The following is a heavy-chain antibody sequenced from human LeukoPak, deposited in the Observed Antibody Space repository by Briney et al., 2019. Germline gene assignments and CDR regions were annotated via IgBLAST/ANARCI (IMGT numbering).Heavy chain of an antibody. CDR3: GRDPNGNYVGAFDF. J-gene: IGHJ3*01. CDR1: GFTFTNYA. CDR2: IRGSGEGT. Sequence: GGSLRLSCEGSGFTFTNYALTWVRQAPGKGLEWVSSIRGSGEGTSYADSVKGRFTMSRDNSKSTLYLQMNSLRAGDTAVYYCGRDPNGNYVGAFDFWGQGTLVTASS. V-gene: IGHV3-23*01. D-gene: IGHD4-17*01.